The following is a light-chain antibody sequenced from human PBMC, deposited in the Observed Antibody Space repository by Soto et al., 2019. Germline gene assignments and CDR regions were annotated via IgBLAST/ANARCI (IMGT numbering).Light chain of an antibody. Sequence: QSVLTQPASVSGSPGQSITISCTGTSRDVGGYNYVSWYQHHPGKAPKFMIYEVSNRPSGVSNRFSGSKSGNTASLTISGLQAEDEADYYCSSYTSSSTHVIFGGGTKLTVL. J-gene: IGLJ2*01. V-gene: IGLV2-14*01. CDR3: SSYTSSSTHVI. CDR1: SRDVGGYNY. CDR2: EVS.